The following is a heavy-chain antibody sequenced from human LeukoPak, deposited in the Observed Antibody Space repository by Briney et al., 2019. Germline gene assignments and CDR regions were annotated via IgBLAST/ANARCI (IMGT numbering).Heavy chain of an antibody. Sequence: PSETLPLTCTVSGGSISNYYWSWIRQSPGKTLEWIGYISYSGSTNYNPSLKSRVSMSVDSSKNQFSLRLSSLTAADTAVYYCARTTVITWRYYFNYWGRGTLVTVSS. CDR1: GGSISNYY. V-gene: IGHV4-59*01. CDR2: ISYSGST. J-gene: IGHJ4*02. CDR3: ARTTVITWRYYFNY. D-gene: IGHD4-17*01.